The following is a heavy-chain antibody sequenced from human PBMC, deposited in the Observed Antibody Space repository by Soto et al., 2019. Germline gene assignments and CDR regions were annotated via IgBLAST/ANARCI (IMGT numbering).Heavy chain of an antibody. Sequence: SGTLSFTCAVSGYTLSSGYYWALIRQSPGKGLEWIGSIYHAGSVYYNPSLNGRVALSMDTSKNHFSLKLTSVTAADTAVYYCARTFDYYGMDVWGQGTTVTVSS. CDR2: IYHAGSV. CDR3: ARTFDYYGMDV. J-gene: IGHJ6*02. V-gene: IGHV4-38-2*01. CDR1: GYTLSSGYY.